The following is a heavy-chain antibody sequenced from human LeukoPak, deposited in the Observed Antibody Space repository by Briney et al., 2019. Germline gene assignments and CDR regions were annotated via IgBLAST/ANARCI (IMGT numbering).Heavy chain of an antibody. CDR3: ARKPYDSRGYYLHEY. Sequence: ASVKVSCKASGYTFTSYAMSWVRQAPGQGLERMGWIDTNTGNPTYAQGFTGRFGFSLDTSVSTAYLQISSLKAEDTAVYYCARKPYDSRGYYLHEYWGQGTLVTVSS. V-gene: IGHV7-4-1*02. CDR2: IDTNTGNP. CDR1: GYTFTSYA. D-gene: IGHD3-22*01. J-gene: IGHJ4*02.